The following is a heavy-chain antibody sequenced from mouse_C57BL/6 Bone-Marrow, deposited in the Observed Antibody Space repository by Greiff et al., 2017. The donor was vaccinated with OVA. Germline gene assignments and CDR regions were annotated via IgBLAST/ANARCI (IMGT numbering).Heavy chain of an antibody. D-gene: IGHD1-1*01. CDR1: GFTFTDYY. J-gene: IGHJ4*01. Sequence: EVKLMESGGGLVQPGGSLSLSCAASGFTFTDYYMSWVRQPPGKALEWLGFIRNKANGYTTEYSASVKGRFTISRDNSQSILYLQMNALSAEDIATYYCASYSYYGSSYDAMDYWGQGTSVTVSS. CDR2: IRNKANGYTT. V-gene: IGHV7-3*01. CDR3: ASYSYYGSSYDAMDY.